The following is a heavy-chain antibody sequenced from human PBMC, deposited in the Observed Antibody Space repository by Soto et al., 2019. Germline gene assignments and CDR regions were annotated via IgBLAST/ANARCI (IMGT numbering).Heavy chain of an antibody. D-gene: IGHD6-19*01. CDR3: ARGRQWLVHGWEDWFDP. CDR1: GYTFTSYD. V-gene: IGHV1-8*01. CDR2: MNPNSGNT. J-gene: IGHJ5*02. Sequence: ASVKVSCKASGYTFTSYDINWVRQATGQGLEWMGWMNPNSGNTGYAQKFQGRVTMTRNTSISTAYMELSSLRSEDTAVYYCARGRQWLVHGWEDWFDPWGQGTLGTVSS.